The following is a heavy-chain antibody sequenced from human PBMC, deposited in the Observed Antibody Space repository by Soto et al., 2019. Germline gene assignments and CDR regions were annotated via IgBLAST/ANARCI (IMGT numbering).Heavy chain of an antibody. CDR1: GFMFSSYW. CDR3: ARSDDYDVMTGLVEYLQH. D-gene: IGHD3-9*01. Sequence: GGSLRLSCAASGFMFSSYWMTWVRQAPGKGPEWVANIKEDGSETDYVDSVKGRFTISRDNAKNLLFLQMSNLRAEDTAVYYCARSDDYDVMTGLVEYLQHWGHGTLVTVSS. CDR2: IKEDGSET. V-gene: IGHV3-7*01. J-gene: IGHJ1*01.